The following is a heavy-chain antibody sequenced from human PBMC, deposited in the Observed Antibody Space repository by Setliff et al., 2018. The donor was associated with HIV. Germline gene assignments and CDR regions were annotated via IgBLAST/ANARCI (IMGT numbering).Heavy chain of an antibody. CDR2: VHPVDSDV. V-gene: IGHV5-51*01. CDR3: VRHRSAVAGTRIGYCYYMGV. CDR1: GYIFTGYW. J-gene: IGHJ6*03. D-gene: IGHD6-19*01. Sequence: HGESLKISCQGSGYIFTGYWVGWVRQMAGKGLEWMGMVHPVDSDVRYSPSFEGQVTISADKSTSTAYLQWTGLKASDTAMYYCVRHRSAVAGTRIGYCYYMGVWGKGTTVTVSS.